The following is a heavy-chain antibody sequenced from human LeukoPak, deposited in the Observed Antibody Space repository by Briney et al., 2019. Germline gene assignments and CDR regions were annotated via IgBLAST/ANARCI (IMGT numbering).Heavy chain of an antibody. CDR2: ISSSSSTI. CDR1: GFTFSSYS. J-gene: IGHJ5*02. D-gene: IGHD6-19*01. Sequence: GGSLRLSCAASGFTFSSYSMNWVRQAPGKGLEWVSYISSSSSTIYYADSVKGRFTISRDNSKNTLYLQMNSLRAEDTAVYYCARDYIKTRAAVAAHNWFDPWGQGTLVTVSS. V-gene: IGHV3-48*01. CDR3: ARDYIKTRAAVAAHNWFDP.